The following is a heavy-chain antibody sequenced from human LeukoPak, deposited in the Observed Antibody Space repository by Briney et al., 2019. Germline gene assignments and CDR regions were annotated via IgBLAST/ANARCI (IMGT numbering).Heavy chain of an antibody. CDR3: ARVKRCSSTSCYHYYYYGMDV. Sequence: SETLSLTCAVYGGSFSGYYWSWIRQPPGKGLEWIGEINHSGSTNYNPSLKSRVTISVDTSKNQFSLKLSSVTAADTAVYYCARVKRCSSTSCYHYYYYGMDVWGQGTTVTVSS. CDR1: GGSFSGYY. J-gene: IGHJ6*02. V-gene: IGHV4-34*01. D-gene: IGHD2-2*01. CDR2: INHSGST.